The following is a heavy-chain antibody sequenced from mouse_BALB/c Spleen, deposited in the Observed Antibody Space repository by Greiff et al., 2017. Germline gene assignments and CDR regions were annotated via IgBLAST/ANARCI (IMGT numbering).Heavy chain of an antibody. D-gene: IGHD2-4*01. CDR2: IWAGGST. CDR1: GFSLTSYG. Sequence: VQGVESGPGLVAPSQSLSITCTVSGFSLTSYGVHWVRQPPGKGLEWLGVIWAGGSTNYNSALMSRLSISKDNSKSQVFLKMNSLQTDDTAMYYCAAYDYDEAWFAYWGQGTLVTVSA. V-gene: IGHV2-9*02. J-gene: IGHJ3*01. CDR3: AAYDYDEAWFAY.